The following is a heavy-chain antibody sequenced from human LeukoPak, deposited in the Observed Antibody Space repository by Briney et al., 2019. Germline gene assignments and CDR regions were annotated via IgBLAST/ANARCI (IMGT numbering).Heavy chain of an antibody. D-gene: IGHD2-15*01. CDR1: GFTFRSYG. J-gene: IGHJ4*02. V-gene: IGHV3-30*02. Sequence: GGSLRLSCAASGFTFRSYGIHWVRQAPGKGLEWVSFILYDGTIKYYADSVKGRFTISRDNSKTTLYLQMNSLRAEDTAVYYCAKSSVSGGPRPYSFDYWGQGTLVTVSS. CDR3: AKSSVSGGPRPYSFDY. CDR2: ILYDGTIK.